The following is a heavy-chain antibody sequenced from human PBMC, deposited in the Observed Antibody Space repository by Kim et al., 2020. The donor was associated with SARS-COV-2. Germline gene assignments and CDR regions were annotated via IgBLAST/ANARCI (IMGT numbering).Heavy chain of an antibody. J-gene: IGHJ5*02. D-gene: IGHD6-13*01. Sequence: SETLSLTCAVYGGSFSGYYWSWIRQPPGKGLEWIGEINHSGSTNYNPSLKSRVTISVDTSKNQFSLKLSSVTAADTAVYYCARGPRGPIAAAGDPWGQGTLVTVSS. CDR2: INHSGST. V-gene: IGHV4-34*01. CDR3: ARGPRGPIAAAGDP. CDR1: GGSFSGYY.